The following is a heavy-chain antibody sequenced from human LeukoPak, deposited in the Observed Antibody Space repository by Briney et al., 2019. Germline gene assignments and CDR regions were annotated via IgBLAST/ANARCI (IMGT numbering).Heavy chain of an antibody. D-gene: IGHD3-16*01. V-gene: IGHV1-2*02. CDR2: INPNSGGT. CDR3: ARPNHDYVWGSYDYYFDY. CDR1: GYTFTGYY. J-gene: IGHJ4*02. Sequence: RASVKVSCKASGYTFTGYYMHWVRQAPGQGLEWMGWINPNSGGTNYAQKFQGRVTMTRDTSISTAYMELSRLRSDDTAVYYCARPNHDYVWGSYDYYFDYWGQGTLVTVSS.